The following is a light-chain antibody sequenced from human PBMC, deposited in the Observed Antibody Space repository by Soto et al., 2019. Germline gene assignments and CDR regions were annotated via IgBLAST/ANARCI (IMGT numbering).Light chain of an antibody. CDR2: EVS. Sequence: QSVLTQPASVSGSPGQSITISCTGTSSDGGGYNYVSWYQQHPGKAPKLMIYEVSNRPSGVSNRFSGSKSGNTASLTISGLQAEDEADYYCSSYTSSSPYVFGTGTKLTV. CDR1: SSDGGGYNY. CDR3: SSYTSSSPYV. V-gene: IGLV2-14*01. J-gene: IGLJ1*01.